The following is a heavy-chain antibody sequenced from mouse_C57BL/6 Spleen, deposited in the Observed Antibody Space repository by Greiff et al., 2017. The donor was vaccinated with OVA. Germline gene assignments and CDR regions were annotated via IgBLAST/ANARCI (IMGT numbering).Heavy chain of an antibody. J-gene: IGHJ1*03. D-gene: IGHD1-1*01. Sequence: EVQLQQSGPELVKPGASVKMSCKASGYTFTDYNMHWVKQSHGKSLGWIGYINPNNGGTSYNQKFKGKATLTVNKSSSTAYMELRSLTSEDSAVYYCASGLYYGSSYWYFDVWGTGTTVTVSS. V-gene: IGHV1-22*01. CDR2: INPNNGGT. CDR1: GYTFTDYN. CDR3: ASGLYYGSSYWYFDV.